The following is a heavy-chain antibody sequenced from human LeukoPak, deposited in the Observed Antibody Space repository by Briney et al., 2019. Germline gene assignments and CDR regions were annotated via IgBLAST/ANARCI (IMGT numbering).Heavy chain of an antibody. CDR1: GGSITSYY. Sequence: SETLSLTCTVSGGSITSYYWNWIRQPPGKGLEWIGNIYYSGYTNYNPSLKSRVTISADTSKNQFSLKLRSVTAADTAVYFCARGILSRTTETPTDRFDPWGQGTLVTVSS. V-gene: IGHV4-59*01. D-gene: IGHD1-1*01. J-gene: IGHJ5*02. CDR3: ARGILSRTTETPTDRFDP. CDR2: IYYSGYT.